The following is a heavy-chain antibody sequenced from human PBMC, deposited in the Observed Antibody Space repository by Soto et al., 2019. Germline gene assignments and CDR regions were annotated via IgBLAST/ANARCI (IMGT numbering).Heavy chain of an antibody. V-gene: IGHV4-61*01. J-gene: IGHJ4*02. Sequence: SETLSLTCTVSGGSVSSGSYYWSWIRQPPGKGLEWIGYIYYSGSTNYNPSLKSRVTISVDTSKNQFSLKLSSVTAADTAVYYCASSSHSSSWYFEYWGQGTLVTVSS. D-gene: IGHD6-13*01. CDR2: IYYSGST. CDR3: ASSSHSSSWYFEY. CDR1: GGSVSSGSYY.